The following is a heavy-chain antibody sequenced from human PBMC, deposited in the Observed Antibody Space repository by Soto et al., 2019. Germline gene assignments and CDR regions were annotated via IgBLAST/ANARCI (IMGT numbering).Heavy chain of an antibody. J-gene: IGHJ6*02. V-gene: IGHV4-39*01. CDR2: IYYSGST. D-gene: IGHD6-13*01. CDR1: GGSISSSSYY. CDR3: ATEAGIAAAHGMDV. Sequence: QLQLQESGPGLVKPSETLSLTCTVSGGSISSSSYYWGWIRQPPGKGLEWIGSIYYSGSTYYNPSLKSRVTISVATSKHQLSLKLSSVTAADTAVYYCATEAGIAAAHGMDVWGQGTTVTVSS.